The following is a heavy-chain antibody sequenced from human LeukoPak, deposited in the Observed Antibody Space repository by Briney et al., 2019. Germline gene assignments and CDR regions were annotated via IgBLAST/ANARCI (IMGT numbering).Heavy chain of an antibody. D-gene: IGHD2-2*01. J-gene: IGHJ4*02. CDR3: ARVEYCSSTSCFMEIDY. Sequence: SETLSLTCAVSGCSISSGYYWGWIRQPPGKGLEWIGSIYHSGSTYYNPSLKSRVTISVDTSKNQFSLKLSSVPAADTAVYYCARVEYCSSTSCFMEIDYWGQGTLVTVSS. CDR1: GCSISSGYY. V-gene: IGHV4-38-2*01. CDR2: IYHSGST.